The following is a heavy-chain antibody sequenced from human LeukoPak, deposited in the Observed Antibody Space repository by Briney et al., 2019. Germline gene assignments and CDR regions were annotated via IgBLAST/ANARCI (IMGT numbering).Heavy chain of an antibody. Sequence: GGSLRLSCAASGFTFSSYAMSWVRQAPGKGLEWVSATSGSGGSTYYADSVKGRFTISRDNSKNTLYLQMNSLRAEDTAVYYCAKDRNRWGLTPPFDYWGQGTLVTVSS. J-gene: IGHJ4*02. CDR3: AKDRNRWGLTPPFDY. CDR1: GFTFSSYA. CDR2: TSGSGGST. D-gene: IGHD1-14*01. V-gene: IGHV3-23*01.